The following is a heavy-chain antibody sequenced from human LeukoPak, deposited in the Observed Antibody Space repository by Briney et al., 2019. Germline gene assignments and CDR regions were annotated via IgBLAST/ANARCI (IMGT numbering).Heavy chain of an antibody. CDR3: ARGWYSINNWFDP. Sequence: GESLKISCKGSGYSFTSYWIGWVRQMPGKDLEWMGIIYPGDSDTRYSPSFQGQVTISADKSISTAYLQWSSLKASDTAMYYCARGWYSINNWFDPWGQGTLVTVSS. V-gene: IGHV5-51*01. J-gene: IGHJ5*02. D-gene: IGHD6-13*01. CDR1: GYSFTSYW. CDR2: IYPGDSDT.